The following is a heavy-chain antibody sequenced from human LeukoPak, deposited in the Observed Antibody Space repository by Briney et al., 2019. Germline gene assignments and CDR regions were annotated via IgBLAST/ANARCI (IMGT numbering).Heavy chain of an antibody. D-gene: IGHD1-7*01. V-gene: IGHV3-30-3*01. CDR3: ARVGLELRVMDV. Sequence: GGSLRLSCAASGFTFSSCWMSWVRQAPGKGLEWVAVISYDGSNKYYADSVKGRFTISRDNSKNTLYLQMNSLRAEDTAVYYCARVGLELRVMDVWGKGTTVTVSS. CDR1: GFTFSSCW. CDR2: ISYDGSNK. J-gene: IGHJ6*04.